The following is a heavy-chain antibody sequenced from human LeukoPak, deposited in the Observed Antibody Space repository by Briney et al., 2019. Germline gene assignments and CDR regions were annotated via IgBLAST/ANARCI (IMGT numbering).Heavy chain of an antibody. J-gene: IGHJ5*02. CDR3: ARGGCRSTSCYDL. Sequence: GGSLRLSCAASGFTFSNAWMSWVRQAPGKGLEWVAVIWYDGSNKYYADSVKGRFTISRDNSKNTLYLQMNSLRVEDTAIYYCARGGCRSTSCYDLWGQGTLSPSP. CDR2: IWYDGSNK. CDR1: GFTFSNAW. V-gene: IGHV3-33*08. D-gene: IGHD2-2*01.